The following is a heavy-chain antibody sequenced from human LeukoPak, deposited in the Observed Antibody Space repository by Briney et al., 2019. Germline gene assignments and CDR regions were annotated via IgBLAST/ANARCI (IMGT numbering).Heavy chain of an antibody. J-gene: IGHJ4*02. D-gene: IGHD3-22*01. CDR2: ISYDGSNK. CDR1: GFTFSSYA. V-gene: IGHV3-30*04. CDR3: ARVPGYDSSGYFDY. Sequence: GGSLRLSCAASGFTFSSYAMHWVRQAPGKGLEWVAVISYDGSNKYYADSVKGRFTISRDNSKNTLYLQMNSLRAEDTAVYYCARVPGYDSSGYFDYWGQGTLITVSS.